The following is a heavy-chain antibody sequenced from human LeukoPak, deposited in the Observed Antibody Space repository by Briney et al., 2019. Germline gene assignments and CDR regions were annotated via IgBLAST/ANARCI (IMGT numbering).Heavy chain of an antibody. CDR1: GGSISSYY. J-gene: IGHJ4*02. D-gene: IGHD5-12*01. CDR2: IYYSGST. Sequence: PSETLSLTCTVSGGSISSYYWSWIRQPPGKGLEWIGYIYYSGSTNYNPSLKSRVTISVDTSKNQFSLKLSSVTAADTAVYYCASAETSGYEVDYWGQGTLVTVS. CDR3: ASAETSGYEVDY. V-gene: IGHV4-59*08.